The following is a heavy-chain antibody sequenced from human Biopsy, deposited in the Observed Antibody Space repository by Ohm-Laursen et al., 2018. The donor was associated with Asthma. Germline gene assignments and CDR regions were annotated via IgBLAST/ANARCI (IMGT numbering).Heavy chain of an antibody. CDR3: AKASCYYFSCDLDV. J-gene: IGHJ6*02. CDR1: GVSLRSYGLSGYG. V-gene: IGHV1-69*13. CDR2: IRPMFATK. Sequence: SVKVSCKPSGVSLRSYGLSGYGFSWLRQAPGQGLEWMGGIRPMFATKNYAQSFQGRVTLTADVFTNTVHMELTSLRSDDTAVLYCAKASCYYFSCDLDVWGQGTTVIVSS.